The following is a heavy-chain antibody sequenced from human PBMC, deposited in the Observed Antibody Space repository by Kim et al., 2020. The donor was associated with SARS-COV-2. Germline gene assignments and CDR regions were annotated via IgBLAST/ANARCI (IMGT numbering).Heavy chain of an antibody. CDR1: GYTFTSYA. Sequence: ASVKVSCKASGYTFTSYAMHWVRQAPGQRLEWMGWINAGNGNTKYSQKFQGRVTITRDTSASTAYMELSSLRSEDTAVYYCATRPHTRDRFGVVIRGGMDVWGQGTTVTVSS. D-gene: IGHD3-3*01. V-gene: IGHV1-3*01. J-gene: IGHJ6*02. CDR2: INAGNGNT. CDR3: ATRPHTRDRFGVVIRGGMDV.